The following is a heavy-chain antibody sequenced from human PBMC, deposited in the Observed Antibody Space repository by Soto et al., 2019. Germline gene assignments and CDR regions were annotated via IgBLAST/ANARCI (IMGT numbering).Heavy chain of an antibody. CDR2: ISYDGSNK. V-gene: IGHV3-30*18. D-gene: IGHD2-2*01. CDR3: AKDGGGAVVPAAIWVDYYMDV. CDR1: GFTFSSYG. J-gene: IGHJ6*03. Sequence: GGSLRLSCAASGFTFSSYGMHWVRQAPGKGLEWVAVISYDGSNKYYADSVKGRFTISRDNSKNTLYLQMNSLRAEDTAVYYCAKDGGGAVVPAAIWVDYYMDVWGKGTTVTVSS.